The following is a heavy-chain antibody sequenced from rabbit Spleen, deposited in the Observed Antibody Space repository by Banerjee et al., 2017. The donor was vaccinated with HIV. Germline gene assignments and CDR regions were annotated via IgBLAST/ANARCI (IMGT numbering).Heavy chain of an antibody. CDR2: IDSGSSGFT. CDR1: GVSFSLSSY. CDR3: SRDTSSSFSSYGIDL. J-gene: IGHJ6*01. D-gene: IGHD1-1*01. Sequence: QSLEESGGDLVKPGASLTLTCTASGVSFSLSSYMCWVRQAPGKGLEWIGCIDSGSSGFTYYAAWAIGRFSCSKPSSTTVTLQMTRLTAADAAAYFCSRDTSSSFSSYGIDLWGQGTLVTVS. V-gene: IGHV1S40*01.